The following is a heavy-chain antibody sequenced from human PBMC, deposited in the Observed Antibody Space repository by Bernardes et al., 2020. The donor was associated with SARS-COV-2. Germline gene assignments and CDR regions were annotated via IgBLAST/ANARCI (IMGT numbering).Heavy chain of an antibody. D-gene: IGHD2-15*01. V-gene: IGHV3-23*01. CDR2: ISGSGGST. J-gene: IGHJ4*02. CDR3: AKVARELCSGGTCYLDF. Sequence: VGSLSLSCAVSGLSLSSYAMSWVRQAPGKGLEWVSIISGSGGSTYFGDPVKGRFAISRDNSKNTVYLQMNSLRDEDTAVYYCAKVARELCSGGTCYLDFWGQGTLVTVSS. CDR1: GLSLSSYA.